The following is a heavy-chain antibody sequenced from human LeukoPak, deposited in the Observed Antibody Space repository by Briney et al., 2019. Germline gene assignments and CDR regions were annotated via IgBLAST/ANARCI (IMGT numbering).Heavy chain of an antibody. CDR3: ARVSEIVVVVAAGEYYFEY. D-gene: IGHD2-15*01. CDR1: GYTFTSYY. CDR2: INPSGGST. V-gene: IGHV1-46*01. J-gene: IGHJ4*02. Sequence: ASVKVSCKASGYTFTSYYMHWVRQAPGQGLEWMGIINPSGGSTSYAQKFQGRVTMTRDTSTSTVYMELSSLRSEDTAVYYCARVSEIVVVVAAGEYYFEYWGQGTLVTVSS.